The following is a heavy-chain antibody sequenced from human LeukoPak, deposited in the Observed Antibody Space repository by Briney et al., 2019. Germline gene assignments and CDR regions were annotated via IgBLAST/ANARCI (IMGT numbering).Heavy chain of an antibody. J-gene: IGHJ4*02. CDR2: IKSKTDGGTT. CDR3: TTDREVTPDFDY. D-gene: IGHD2-21*02. V-gene: IGHV3-15*01. CDR1: GFTFSNAW. Sequence: GGSLRLSCVASGFTFSNAWMSWVRQAPGKGLEWVGRIKSKTDGGTTDYAAPVKGRFTISRDDSKNTLYLQMNSLKTEDTAVYYCTTDREVTPDFDYWGQGTLVTVSS.